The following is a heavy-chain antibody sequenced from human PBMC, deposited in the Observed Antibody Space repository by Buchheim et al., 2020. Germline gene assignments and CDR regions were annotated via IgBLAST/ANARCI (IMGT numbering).Heavy chain of an antibody. J-gene: IGHJ5*02. CDR1: GFTFSNHG. CDR3: VGGLLRSLEWLFVP. CDR2: ISFDGTNT. V-gene: IGHV3-30*03. D-gene: IGHD3-3*01. Sequence: QVQLVESGGGVVQPGRSLRLSCAASGFTFSNHGMYWVRQAPGKGLQWVALISFDGTNTSYADSFMGRFTVSRDNSKNTLYLQMNSLRLEDTAVYYYVGGLLRSLEWLFVPWGQGT.